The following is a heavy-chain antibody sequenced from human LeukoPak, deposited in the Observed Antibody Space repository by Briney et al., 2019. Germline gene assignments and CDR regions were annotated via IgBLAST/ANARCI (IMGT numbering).Heavy chain of an antibody. CDR3: ARLPHCSSTSCYHYYYYGMDV. Sequence: SETLSLTCTVSGGSISSYYWSWIRQPPGKGLEWIGSIYYSGSTYYNPSLKSRVTISVDTSKNQFSLKLSSVTAADTAVYYCARLPHCSSTSCYHYYYYGMDVWGQGTTVTVSS. J-gene: IGHJ6*02. CDR2: IYYSGST. D-gene: IGHD2-2*01. CDR1: GGSISSYY. V-gene: IGHV4-39*01.